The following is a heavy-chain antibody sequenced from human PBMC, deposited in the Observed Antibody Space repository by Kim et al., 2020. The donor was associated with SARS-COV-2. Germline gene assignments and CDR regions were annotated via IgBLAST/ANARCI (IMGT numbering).Heavy chain of an antibody. CDR3: AKDRAPFIAAAGLDY. CDR2: ISWDGGST. CDR1: GFTFDDYT. D-gene: IGHD6-13*01. Sequence: GGSLRLSCAASGFTFDDYTMHWVRQAPGKGLEWVSLISWDGGSTYYADSVKGRFTISRDNSKNSLYLQMNSLRTEDTALYYCAKDRAPFIAAAGLDYWGQGTLVTVSS. V-gene: IGHV3-43*01. J-gene: IGHJ4*02.